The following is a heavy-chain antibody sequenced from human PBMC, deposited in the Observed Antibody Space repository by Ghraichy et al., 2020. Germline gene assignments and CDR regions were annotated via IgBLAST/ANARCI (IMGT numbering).Heavy chain of an antibody. J-gene: IGHJ5*02. CDR1: GFTFSSYS. Sequence: GGSLRLSCAASGFTFSSYSMNWVRQAPGKGLEWVSSISSSSSYIYYADSVKGRFTISRDNAKNSLYLQMNSLRAEDTAVYYCARDGRTHYVWGSYRYWWFDPWGQGTLVTVSS. CDR2: ISSSSSYI. V-gene: IGHV3-21*01. CDR3: ARDGRTHYVWGSYRYWWFDP. D-gene: IGHD3-16*02.